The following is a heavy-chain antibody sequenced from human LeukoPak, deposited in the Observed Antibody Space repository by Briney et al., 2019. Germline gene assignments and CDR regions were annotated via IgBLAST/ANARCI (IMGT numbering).Heavy chain of an antibody. V-gene: IGHV3-9*03. Sequence: GGSLRLSCAASGFTFDDYAMHWVRQAPGKGLEWVSGISWNSGSIGYADSVKGRFTISRDNAKNSLYLQMNSLRAEDMALYYCAKGRDGYSYFDYWGQGTLVTVSS. J-gene: IGHJ4*02. CDR1: GFTFDDYA. CDR2: ISWNSGSI. CDR3: AKGRDGYSYFDY. D-gene: IGHD5-24*01.